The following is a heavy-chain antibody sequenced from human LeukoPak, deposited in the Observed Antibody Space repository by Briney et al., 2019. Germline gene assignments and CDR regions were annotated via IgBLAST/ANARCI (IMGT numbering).Heavy chain of an antibody. Sequence: GGSLRPSCAASGFTVSSNHMSWVRQAPGQGLEWVSVIYRGGSTYYADSVKGRFTISRDNSKNTLYLQMNSLRAEDTAVYYCARDEATAGINYWGQGTLVTVSS. V-gene: IGHV3-66*01. D-gene: IGHD6-19*01. CDR3: ARDEATAGINY. CDR2: IYRGGST. CDR1: GFTVSSNH. J-gene: IGHJ4*02.